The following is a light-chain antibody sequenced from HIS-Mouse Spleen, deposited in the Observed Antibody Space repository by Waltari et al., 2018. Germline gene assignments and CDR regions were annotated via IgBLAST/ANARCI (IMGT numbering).Light chain of an antibody. J-gene: IGLJ2*01. CDR2: EVS. CDR3: SSYAGSNNLV. V-gene: IGLV2-8*01. CDR1: SSDVVGYNY. Sequence: QSALTQPPSASGSPGQSATISCTGTSSDVVGYNYVSWYQQQPGKAPKLMIYEVSKRPSGVPDRFSGSKSGNTASLTVSGLQAEDEADYYCSSYAGSNNLVFGGGTKLTVL.